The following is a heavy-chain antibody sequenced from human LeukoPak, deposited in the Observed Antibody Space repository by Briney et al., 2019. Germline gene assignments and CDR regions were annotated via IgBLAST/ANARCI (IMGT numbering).Heavy chain of an antibody. J-gene: IGHJ4*02. CDR1: VYTFTGYV. CDR2: ISAYNGNT. Sequence: GASVKVSCKASVYTFTGYVISWVRQPLGQGLEGMGWISAYNGNTNYAQKLQGRVTMTTDTSTSTAYMELRSLRSDDTAVYYCARQGYSGYDPLDYWGQGTLVTVSP. V-gene: IGHV1-18*01. D-gene: IGHD5-12*01. CDR3: ARQGYSGYDPLDY.